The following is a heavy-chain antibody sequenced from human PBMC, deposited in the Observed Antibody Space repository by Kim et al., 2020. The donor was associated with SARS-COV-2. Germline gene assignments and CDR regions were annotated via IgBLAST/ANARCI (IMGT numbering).Heavy chain of an antibody. Sequence: YYADPVGGRCTISRANDKNSLYLQMNSLRAEDTAVYYCARGPNYSPFDYWGQGTLVTVSS. D-gene: IGHD4-4*01. CDR3: ARGPNYSPFDY. V-gene: IGHV3-48*03. J-gene: IGHJ4*02.